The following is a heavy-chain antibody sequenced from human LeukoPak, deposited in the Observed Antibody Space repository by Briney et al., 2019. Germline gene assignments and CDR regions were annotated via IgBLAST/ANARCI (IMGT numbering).Heavy chain of an antibody. D-gene: IGHD5/OR15-5a*01. CDR3: ARPSTYYYGMDV. CDR2: IYPGDSET. V-gene: IGHV5-51*01. J-gene: IGHJ6*02. Sequence: GESLKISCRGSGYTFSNYWIGWVRQMPGKGLEWMGIIYPGDSETRYGPPFRGQVTISADKFISTAYLQWSSLKASDTAMYYCARPSTYYYGMDVWGQGTTVTVSS. CDR1: GYTFSNYW.